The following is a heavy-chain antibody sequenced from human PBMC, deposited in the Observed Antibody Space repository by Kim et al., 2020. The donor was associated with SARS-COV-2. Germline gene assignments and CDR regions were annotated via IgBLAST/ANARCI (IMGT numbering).Heavy chain of an antibody. J-gene: IGHJ4*02. CDR1: GYTFTSYA. Sequence: ASVKVSCKASGYTFTSYAMNWVRQAPGQGLEWMGWINTNTGNPTYAQGFTGRFVFSLDTSVSTAYLQISSLKAEDTAVYYCARGQTLLWPQEGGDYFDYWGQGTLVTVSS. CDR2: INTNTGNP. V-gene: IGHV7-4-1*02. CDR3: ARGQTLLWPQEGGDYFDY. D-gene: IGHD3-10*01.